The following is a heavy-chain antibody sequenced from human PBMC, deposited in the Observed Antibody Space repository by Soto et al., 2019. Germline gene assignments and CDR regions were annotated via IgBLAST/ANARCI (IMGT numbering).Heavy chain of an antibody. CDR2: IYYSGST. Sequence: QVQLQESGPGLVKPSQTLSLTCTVSGGSISSGGYCWSWIRQHPGKGLEWIGYIYYSGSTYYNPSLKSRVTISVDTSKNQFSLKLSSVTAADTAVYYCARGGRRSPVMDVWGQGTTVTVSS. CDR3: ARGGRRSPVMDV. CDR1: GGSISSGGYC. J-gene: IGHJ6*02. V-gene: IGHV4-31*03.